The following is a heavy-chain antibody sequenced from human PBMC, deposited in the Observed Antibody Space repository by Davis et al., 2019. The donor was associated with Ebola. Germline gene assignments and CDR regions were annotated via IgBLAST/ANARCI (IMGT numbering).Heavy chain of an antibody. CDR3: AKAYCSSTSCYREVFDY. CDR2: ISWNSGSI. J-gene: IGHJ4*02. Sequence: PGGSLRLSCAASGFTFDDYAMHWVRQAPGKGLEWVSGISWNSGSIGYADSVKGRFTISRDNSKNTLYLQMNSLRAEDTAVYYCAKAYCSSTSCYREVFDYWGQGTLVTVSS. D-gene: IGHD2-2*02. V-gene: IGHV3-9*01. CDR1: GFTFDDYA.